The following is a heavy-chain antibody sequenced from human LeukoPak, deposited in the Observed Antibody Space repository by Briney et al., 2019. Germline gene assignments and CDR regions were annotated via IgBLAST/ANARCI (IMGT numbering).Heavy chain of an antibody. CDR3: ARRIMGTTGHAFHF. CDR1: GFIFSDYP. J-gene: IGHJ3*01. V-gene: IGHV3-11*01. Sequence: TGGSLRLSCAASGFIFSDYPMGWIRQAPGKGLEWLSYTRVSDNKLYYADSVKGRFTISRDNAQTSLYLQMNSLRAEDTAVYYCARRIMGTTGHAFHFWGQGTMVTVSS. CDR2: TRVSDNKL. D-gene: IGHD2-8*01.